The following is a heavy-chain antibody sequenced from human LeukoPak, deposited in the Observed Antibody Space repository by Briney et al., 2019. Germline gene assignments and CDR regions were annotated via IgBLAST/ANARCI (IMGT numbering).Heavy chain of an antibody. CDR1: GVSISSGSNY. CDR2: INHSGST. J-gene: IGHJ6*03. Sequence: PSETLSLTCSVSGVSISSGSNYWGWIRQPPGKGLEWIGEINHSGSTNYNPSLKSRVTISVDTSKNQFSLKLSSVTAADTAVYYCARRSRLRYFDWLSAGPYYMDVWGKGTTVTISS. CDR3: ARRSRLRYFDWLSAGPYYMDV. V-gene: IGHV4-39*07. D-gene: IGHD3-9*01.